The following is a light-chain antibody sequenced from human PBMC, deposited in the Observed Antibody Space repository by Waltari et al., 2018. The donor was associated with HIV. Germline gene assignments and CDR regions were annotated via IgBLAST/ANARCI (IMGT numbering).Light chain of an antibody. Sequence: QSALTQPASVSGSPGQSITISCTGTSSNVGSDDLVSWYQQHPGKAPKLIIYEVTKRPSGVVKRFAGSRSGNTASLAISGLQAEDEADYYCCSCPRSGIRYVFGTGTKVTVL. J-gene: IGLJ1*01. CDR1: SSNVGSDDL. CDR2: EVT. V-gene: IGLV2-23*02. CDR3: CSCPRSGIRYV.